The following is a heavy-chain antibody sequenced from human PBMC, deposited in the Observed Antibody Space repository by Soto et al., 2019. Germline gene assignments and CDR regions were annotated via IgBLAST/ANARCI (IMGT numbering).Heavy chain of an antibody. Sequence: KVSCKASGGTFSSNAIGWVRQAPGQGLEWMGGISPILGTVIYAQNFQDRLTITADDSSSTVYMELSSLRSEDTATYHCARQTTVVTPFNYWGQGTLVTVSS. CDR2: ISPILGTV. CDR1: GGTFSSNA. D-gene: IGHD4-17*01. J-gene: IGHJ4*02. V-gene: IGHV1-69*01. CDR3: ARQTTVVTPFNY.